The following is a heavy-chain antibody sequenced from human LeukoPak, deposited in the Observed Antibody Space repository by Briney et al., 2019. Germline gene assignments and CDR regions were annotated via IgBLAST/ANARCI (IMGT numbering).Heavy chain of an antibody. D-gene: IGHD3-3*01. CDR2: MNPNSGNT. V-gene: IGHV1-8*01. CDR3: ARGLFLEWLLLD. Sequence: ASVKVSFKASGYTFTGYDINWVRQATGQGLEWMGWMNPNSGNTGYAQKFQGRVTMTRNTSISTAYMELSSLRSEDTAVYYCARGLFLEWLLLDWGQGTLVTVSS. CDR1: GYTFTGYD. J-gene: IGHJ4*02.